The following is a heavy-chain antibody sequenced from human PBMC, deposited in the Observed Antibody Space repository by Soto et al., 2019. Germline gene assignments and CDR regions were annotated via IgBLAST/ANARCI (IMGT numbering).Heavy chain of an antibody. CDR3: AGRCDSTSCLAHFDY. Sequence: SVKVSCKASGGTFNNYVINWVRQAPGQGLEWMGGIIPIFGTANYAQKFQGRVTITADKSTSTAYMELNRLRSEDTAVYYCAGRCDSTSCLAHFDYWGQGTLVTVSS. CDR2: IIPIFGTA. CDR1: GGTFNNYV. D-gene: IGHD2-2*01. V-gene: IGHV1-69*06. J-gene: IGHJ4*02.